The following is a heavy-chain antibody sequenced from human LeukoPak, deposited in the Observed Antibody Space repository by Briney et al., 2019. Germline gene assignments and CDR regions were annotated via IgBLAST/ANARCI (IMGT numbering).Heavy chain of an antibody. CDR2: INTNTGNP. V-gene: IGHV7-4-1*02. CDR3: ARQTVAGGRFGFDY. Sequence: ASVKVSCKASGYTFTSYAMNWVRQAPGQGLEWMGWINTNTGNPTYAQGFTGRFVFSLDTSVSTAYLQISSLKAEDTAVYYCARQTVAGGRFGFDYWGQGTLVTVSS. CDR1: GYTFTSYA. D-gene: IGHD6-19*01. J-gene: IGHJ4*02.